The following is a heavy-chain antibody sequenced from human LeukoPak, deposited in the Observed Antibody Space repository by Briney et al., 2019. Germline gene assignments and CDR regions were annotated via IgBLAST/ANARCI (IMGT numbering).Heavy chain of an antibody. CDR3: ARGEPYSSGGPAEIRYNWFDP. Sequence: ASVKVSCKASGYTFTSYDINWVRQATGQGPEWMGWMNPNSGNTGYAQKFQGRVTMTRNTSISTAYMELSSLRSEDTAVYYCARGEPYSSGGPAEIRYNWFDPWGQGTLVTVSS. J-gene: IGHJ5*02. CDR1: GYTFTSYD. V-gene: IGHV1-8*01. D-gene: IGHD6-19*01. CDR2: MNPNSGNT.